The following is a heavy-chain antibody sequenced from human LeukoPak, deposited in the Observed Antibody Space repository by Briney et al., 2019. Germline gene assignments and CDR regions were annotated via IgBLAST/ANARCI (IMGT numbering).Heavy chain of an antibody. Sequence: SETLSLTCTVSGGSISSYYWSWIRQPPGKGQEWIGYIYYSGSTNYNPSLKSRVTISVDTSKNQFSLKLSSVTAADTAVYYCARLRQGIAAAGIKDWGQGTLVTVSS. D-gene: IGHD6-13*01. V-gene: IGHV4-59*08. CDR2: IYYSGST. CDR3: ARLRQGIAAAGIKD. CDR1: GGSISSYY. J-gene: IGHJ4*02.